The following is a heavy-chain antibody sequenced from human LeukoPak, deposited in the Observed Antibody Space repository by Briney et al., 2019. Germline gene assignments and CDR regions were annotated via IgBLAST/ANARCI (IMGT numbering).Heavy chain of an antibody. CDR1: GFTFSNNG. CDR3: VRALMGTSDH. V-gene: IGHV3-33*01. J-gene: IGHJ4*02. D-gene: IGHD7-27*01. CDR2: ISHVRSNT. Sequence: GGSRRLSCAASGFTFSNNGMHWVRQAPGKGLEWVAAISHVRSNTYYAGSVKGRLTISRDKPTNTLYLHMDSLRAEDTAVYYCVRALMGTSDHWGEGSLVAVSS.